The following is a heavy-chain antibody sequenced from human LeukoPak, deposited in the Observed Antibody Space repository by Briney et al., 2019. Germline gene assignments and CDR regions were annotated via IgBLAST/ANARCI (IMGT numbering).Heavy chain of an antibody. CDR1: GFTVSSNY. CDR3: AHLVWEYVGGLDV. V-gene: IGHV3-53*01. D-gene: IGHD1-26*01. Sequence: PGGSLRLSCAASGFTVSSNYMSWVRQAPGKGLEWVSVIYSGGSTYYADSVRGRFTISRDNSKNTLYLQMHSLRADDTAVYYCAHLVWEYVGGLDVWGQGTTVTVSS. CDR2: IYSGGST. J-gene: IGHJ6*02.